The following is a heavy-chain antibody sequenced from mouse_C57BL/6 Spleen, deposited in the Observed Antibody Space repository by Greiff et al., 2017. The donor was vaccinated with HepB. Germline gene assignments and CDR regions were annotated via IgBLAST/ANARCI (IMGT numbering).Heavy chain of an antibody. J-gene: IGHJ1*03. D-gene: IGHD2-3*01. CDR3: ARIYDGYYHWYFDV. CDR1: GFTFSDYY. Sequence: EVKLMESGGGLVQPGGSLKLSCAASGFTFSDYYMYWVRQTPEKRLEWVAYISNGGGSTYYPDTVKGRFTISRDNAKNTLYLQMSRLKSEDTAMYYCARIYDGYYHWYFDVWGTGTTVTVSS. CDR2: ISNGGGST. V-gene: IGHV5-12*01.